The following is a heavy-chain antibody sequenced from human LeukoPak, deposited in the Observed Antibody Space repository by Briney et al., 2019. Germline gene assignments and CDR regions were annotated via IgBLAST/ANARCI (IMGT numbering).Heavy chain of an antibody. D-gene: IGHD2-8*02. CDR2: INHSGST. CDR1: GGSFSGYY. Sequence: SETLSLTCAVYGGSFSGYYWSWIRQPPGKGLEWIGEINHSGSTNYNPSLKSRVTISVDTSKDHFSLTVNSVTVEDTAVYYCARVRTGGYVDYWGQGTLVTVSS. J-gene: IGHJ4*02. CDR3: ARVRTGGYVDY. V-gene: IGHV4-34*01.